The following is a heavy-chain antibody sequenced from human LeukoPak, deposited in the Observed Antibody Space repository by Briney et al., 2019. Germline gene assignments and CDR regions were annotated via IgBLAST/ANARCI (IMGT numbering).Heavy chain of an antibody. CDR1: GFTFSSYG. Sequence: QPGGSLRLSCAASGFTFSSYGMHWVRQAPGKGLEWVAFIRYDGSNKYYADSVKGRFTISRENSKNTVYLQINSLRAEDTAVYYCAKEEAYYDSSGPPPRVDFDYWGQGTLVTVSS. V-gene: IGHV3-30*02. CDR3: AKEEAYYDSSGPPPRVDFDY. D-gene: IGHD3-22*01. J-gene: IGHJ4*02. CDR2: IRYDGSNK.